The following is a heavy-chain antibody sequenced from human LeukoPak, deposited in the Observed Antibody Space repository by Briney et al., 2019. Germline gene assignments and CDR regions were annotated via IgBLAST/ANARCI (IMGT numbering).Heavy chain of an antibody. D-gene: IGHD3-22*01. CDR2: ISGSGGST. J-gene: IGHJ3*02. CDR3: ARPPLTDSSGYYPDAFDI. V-gene: IGHV3-23*01. Sequence: GGSLRLSCAASGFTFSSYAMSWVRPAPGKGLEWVSDISGSGGSTYYADSVKGRFTISRDNAKNTLYLQMNSMRAEDTAVYYCARPPLTDSSGYYPDAFDIWGQGTMVTVSS. CDR1: GFTFSSYA.